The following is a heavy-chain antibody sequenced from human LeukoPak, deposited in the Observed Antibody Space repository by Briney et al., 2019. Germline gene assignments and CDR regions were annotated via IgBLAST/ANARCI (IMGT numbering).Heavy chain of an antibody. V-gene: IGHV1-2*02. CDR3: ARVSIAAAGTLKLDY. CDR2: INPNSGGT. CDR1: GYTFTGYY. J-gene: IGHJ4*02. Sequence: GASVKVSCKASGYTFTGYYMHWVRQAPGQGLEWMGWINPNSGGTNYAQKFQGRVTMTRETSISTAYMELSRLRSDDTAVYYCARVSIAAAGTLKLDYWGQGTLVTVSS. D-gene: IGHD6-13*01.